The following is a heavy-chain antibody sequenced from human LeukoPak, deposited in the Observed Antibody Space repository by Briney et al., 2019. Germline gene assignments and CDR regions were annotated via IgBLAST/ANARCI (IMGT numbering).Heavy chain of an antibody. CDR2: IVSSGTYA. CDR3: TRGKYSSDY. CDR1: GFTFNDYY. V-gene: IGHV3-11*05. J-gene: IGHJ4*02. Sequence: GGSLRLSCAASGFTFNDYYMSWIRQAPGKGLEWVSYIVSSGTYANYADSVKGRFTISRDNTKNSLFLQMDTLRAEDTAVYFCTRGKYSSDYWGQGTLVTVSS. D-gene: IGHD6-6*01.